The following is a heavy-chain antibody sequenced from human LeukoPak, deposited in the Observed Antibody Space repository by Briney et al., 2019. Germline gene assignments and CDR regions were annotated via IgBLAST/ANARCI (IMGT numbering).Heavy chain of an antibody. J-gene: IGHJ4*02. CDR1: GYTFTGYY. CDR3: ARGRRSDVLRYFDWSVDY. Sequence: GASVKVSCKASGYTFTGYYMHWVRQAPGQGLEWMGWINPNSGGTNYAQKFQGRVTMTRDTSISTAYMELSRLRSDDTAVYYCARGRRSDVLRYFDWSVDYWGQGTLVTVSS. D-gene: IGHD3-9*01. CDR2: INPNSGGT. V-gene: IGHV1-2*02.